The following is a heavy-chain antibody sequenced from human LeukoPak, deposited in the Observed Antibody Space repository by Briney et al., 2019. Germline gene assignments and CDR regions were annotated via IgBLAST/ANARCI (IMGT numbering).Heavy chain of an antibody. CDR3: AKRYYYGSGSIL. V-gene: IGHV3-30*18. CDR1: GFTFSSYG. CDR2: ISYDGSNK. J-gene: IGHJ4*02. D-gene: IGHD3-10*01. Sequence: GGSLRLSCAASGFTFSSYGMHWVRQAPGKGLEWVAVISYDGSNKYYADSVKGRFTIPRDNSKNTLYLQMNSLRAEDTAVYYCAKRYYYGSGSILWGQGTLVTVSS.